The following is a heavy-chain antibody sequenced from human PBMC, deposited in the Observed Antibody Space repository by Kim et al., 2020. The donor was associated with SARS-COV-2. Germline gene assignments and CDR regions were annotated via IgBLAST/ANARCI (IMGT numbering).Heavy chain of an antibody. CDR1: GYTFTGYY. V-gene: IGHV1-2*06. Sequence: ASVKVSCKASGYTFTGYYMHWVRQAPGQGLEWMGRINPNSGGTNYAQKFQGRVTMTRDTSISTAYMELSRLRSDDTAVYYCARMDDCSSTSCYEGGGYYYYYGMDVWGQGTTVTVSS. CDR3: ARMDDCSSTSCYEGGGYYYYYGMDV. J-gene: IGHJ6*02. D-gene: IGHD2-2*01. CDR2: INPNSGGT.